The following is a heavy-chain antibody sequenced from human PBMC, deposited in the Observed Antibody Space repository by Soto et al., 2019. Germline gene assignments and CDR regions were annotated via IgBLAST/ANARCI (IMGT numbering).Heavy chain of an antibody. V-gene: IGHV4-34*01. J-gene: IGHJ5*02. CDR3: ATRITVFGLLIPPFDP. CDR1: GGSVNGYY. Sequence: SETLSLTCAVYGGSVNGYYWNWIRQPPGKGPEWIGEINHTGGTHYNPSLKSRVTMSVDTSKNQFSLRLSSVTAADTAIYYCATRITVFGLLIPPFDPWGQGTQVTVSS. CDR2: INHTGGT. D-gene: IGHD3-3*01.